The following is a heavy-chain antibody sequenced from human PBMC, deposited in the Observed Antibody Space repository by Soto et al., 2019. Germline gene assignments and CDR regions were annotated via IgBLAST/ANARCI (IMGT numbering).Heavy chain of an antibody. V-gene: IGHV1-58*01. D-gene: IGHD2-21*02. J-gene: IGHJ4*02. CDR3: AGDRTYCGGDCYVD. CDR1: GFTFTSSA. Sequence: QMQLVQSGPEVKKPGTSVKVSCKASGFTFTSSAVQWVRQARGQRLEWIGWIVVGSGNTNYTQKFQERVTIARDMSTSTAYMELSSLRSEHTAVYYCAGDRTYCGGDCYVDWGQGTLVTVSS. CDR2: IVVGSGNT.